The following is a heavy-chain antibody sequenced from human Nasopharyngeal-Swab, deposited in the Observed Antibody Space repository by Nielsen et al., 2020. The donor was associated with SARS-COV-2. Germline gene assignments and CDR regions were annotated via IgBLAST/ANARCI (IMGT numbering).Heavy chain of an antibody. Sequence: SETLSLTCVVYGSFTGYYWTWIRQPPGKGLEWIGEINNSGSTHYNPSLKSRVTISVDTSKNQFSLKLSSVTAADTAVYYCAEKGYTDNWYVYFGQGTLVTVSS. V-gene: IGHV4-34*01. CDR3: AEKGYTDNWYVY. CDR2: INNSGST. J-gene: IGHJ5*01. CDR1: GSFTGYY. D-gene: IGHD6-13*01.